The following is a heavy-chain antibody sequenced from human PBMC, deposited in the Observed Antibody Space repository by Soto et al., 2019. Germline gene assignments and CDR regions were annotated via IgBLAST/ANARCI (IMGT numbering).Heavy chain of an antibody. CDR3: ARDDRFYDSSGYYYYFDY. J-gene: IGHJ4*02. V-gene: IGHV1-46*01. D-gene: IGHD3-22*01. CDR2: INPSGSST. CDR1: GYTFTSHY. Sequence: GASVKVSCKASGYTFTSHYLNWVRQAPGQGLEWMGIINPSGSSTNYAQKFQGRVTMTRDTSTSTVYMELSSLRSEDTAVYYCARDDRFYDSSGYYYYFDYWGQGTLVTVSS.